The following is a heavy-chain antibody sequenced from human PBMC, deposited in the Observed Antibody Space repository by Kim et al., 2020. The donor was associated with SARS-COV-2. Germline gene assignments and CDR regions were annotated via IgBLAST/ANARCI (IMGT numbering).Heavy chain of an antibody. CDR3: ARGAGYYNLAPHY. V-gene: IGHV4-34*01. J-gene: IGHJ4*02. Sequence: SETLSLTCAVYGGSFSGYYWSWIRQPPGKGLEWIGEINHSGSTNYNPSLKSRVTISVDTSKNQFSLKLSSVTAADTAVYYCARGAGYYNLAPHYWGQGTLVTVSS. CDR2: INHSGST. D-gene: IGHD3-9*01. CDR1: GGSFSGYY.